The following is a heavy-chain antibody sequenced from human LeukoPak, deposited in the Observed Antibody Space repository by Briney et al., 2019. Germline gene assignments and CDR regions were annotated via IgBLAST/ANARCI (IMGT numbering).Heavy chain of an antibody. V-gene: IGHV1-69*13. J-gene: IGHJ4*02. D-gene: IGHD5-18*01. Sequence: ASVKVSCKASGGTFSSYAISWVRQAPGQGLEWMGGIIPIFGTANYAQKFQGRVTITADESTSTAYMELSSLRSEDTAVYYRARAPVDTAMVTKAYYFDYWGQGTLVTVSS. CDR1: GGTFSSYA. CDR2: IIPIFGTA. CDR3: ARAPVDTAMVTKAYYFDY.